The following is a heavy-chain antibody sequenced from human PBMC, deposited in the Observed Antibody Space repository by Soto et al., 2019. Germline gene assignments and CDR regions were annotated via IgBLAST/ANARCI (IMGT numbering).Heavy chain of an antibody. J-gene: IGHJ4*02. Sequence: EVQLEPSGAEVKKPGESLRISCKGSGYSFTSYWISWVRQMPGKGLEWMGRVDPSDSYTNYSPSFQGHVTISADKSISTAYLQWSSLKASDTAMYYCARLGSGNYYMVYWGQGTLVTVSS. CDR1: GYSFTSYW. CDR3: ARLGSGNYYMVY. CDR2: VDPSDSYT. V-gene: IGHV5-10-1*01. D-gene: IGHD3-10*01.